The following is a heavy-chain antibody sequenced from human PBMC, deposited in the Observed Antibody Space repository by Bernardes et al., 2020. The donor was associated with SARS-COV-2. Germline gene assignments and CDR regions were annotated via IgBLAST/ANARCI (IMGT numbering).Heavy chain of an antibody. CDR3: AKAKLEYSYGCMDV. V-gene: IGHV3-23*01. J-gene: IGHJ6*02. D-gene: IGHD5-18*01. CDR1: GLTFSLYS. Sequence: GGSLRLSCAASGLTFSLYSMSWVRQAPGKGLEWVAVVSYSGGSAYYADSVRGRFTISRDNSRNTVYLEMTSLRVEDTAVYYCAKAKLEYSYGCMDVWGQGATVTVSS. CDR2: VSYSGGSA.